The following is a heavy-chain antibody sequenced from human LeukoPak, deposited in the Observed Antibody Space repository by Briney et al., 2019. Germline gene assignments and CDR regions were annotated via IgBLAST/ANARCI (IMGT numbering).Heavy chain of an antibody. V-gene: IGHV4-59*01. J-gene: IGHJ3*02. CDR2: FYHSGST. CDR1: GGSISSYF. D-gene: IGHD3-22*01. CDR3: AKVSLDYYDSSADAFDI. Sequence: SETLSLTCTVSGGSISSYFWSWIRQPPGKGLEWLGLFYHSGSTNYNPSLKSRVTISGDTSKNQFSLKLTSVTAADTAVYYCAKVSLDYYDSSADAFDIWGQGTMVTVSS.